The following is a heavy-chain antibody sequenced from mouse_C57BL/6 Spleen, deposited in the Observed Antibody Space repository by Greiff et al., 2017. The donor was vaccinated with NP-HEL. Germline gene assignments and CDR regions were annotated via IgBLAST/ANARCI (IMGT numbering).Heavy chain of an antibody. D-gene: IGHD1-1*01. J-gene: IGHJ1*03. CDR3: TRWTSYGSGDWYFDV. Sequence: QVQLQQSGAELVRPGASVTLSCKASGYTFTDYEMHWVKQTPVHGLEWIGAIDPETGGTAYNQKFKGKAILTADKSSSTAYMELRSLTSEDSAVYYCTRWTSYGSGDWYFDVWGTGTTVTVSS. V-gene: IGHV1-15*01. CDR2: IDPETGGT. CDR1: GYTFTDYE.